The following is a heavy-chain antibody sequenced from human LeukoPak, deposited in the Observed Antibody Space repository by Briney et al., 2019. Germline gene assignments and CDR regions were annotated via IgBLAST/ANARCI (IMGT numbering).Heavy chain of an antibody. J-gene: IGHJ4*02. CDR1: GYSISSGYY. CDR3: ARPRGSCSGGSCYYYYFDY. V-gene: IGHV4-38-2*01. Sequence: SETLSLTCAVSGYSISSGYYWGWIRQPPGKGLEWIGSIYNSGGTYYNPSLKSRVTISVDTSKNQFSLKLSSVTAADTAVYYCARPRGSCSGGSCYYYYFDYWGQGTLVTVSS. D-gene: IGHD2-15*01. CDR2: IYNSGGT.